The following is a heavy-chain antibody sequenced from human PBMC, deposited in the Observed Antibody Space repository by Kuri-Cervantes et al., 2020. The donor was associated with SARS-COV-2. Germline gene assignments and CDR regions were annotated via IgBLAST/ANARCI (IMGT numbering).Heavy chain of an antibody. J-gene: IGHJ4*02. CDR3: ATTGYSSGWYNFDY. V-gene: IGHV3-21*01. CDR1: GFTFSSYG. D-gene: IGHD6-19*01. CDR2: ISSSSSYI. Sequence: GESLKISCAASGFTFSSYGMHWVRQAPGKGLEWVSSISSSSSYIYYADSVKGRFTISRDNAKNSLYLLMNTLRAEDTAVYYCATTGYSSGWYNFDYWGQGTLVTVSS.